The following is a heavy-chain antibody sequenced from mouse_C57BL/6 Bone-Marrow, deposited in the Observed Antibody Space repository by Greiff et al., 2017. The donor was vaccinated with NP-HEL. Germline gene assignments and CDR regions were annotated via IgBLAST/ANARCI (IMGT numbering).Heavy chain of an antibody. CDR3: ARGPDYYGSSYRFAY. CDR1: GYTFTNYW. Sequence: QVQLQQSGAELVRPGTSVKMSCKASGYTFTNYWIGWAKQRPGHGLEWIGDIYPGGGYTNYNEKFKGKATLTADKSSSTAYMQFSSLTSEDSAIYYCARGPDYYGSSYRFAYWGQGTLVTVSA. J-gene: IGHJ3*01. V-gene: IGHV1-63*01. CDR2: IYPGGGYT. D-gene: IGHD1-1*01.